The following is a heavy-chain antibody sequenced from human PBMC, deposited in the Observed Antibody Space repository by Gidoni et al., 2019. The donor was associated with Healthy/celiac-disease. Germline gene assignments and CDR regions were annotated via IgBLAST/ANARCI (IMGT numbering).Heavy chain of an antibody. D-gene: IGHD1-26*01. CDR1: AGTFSTYA. CDR3: AGGYYERTVVNGY. V-gene: IGHV1-69*04. J-gene: IGHJ4*02. Sequence: QVQRVQSGAEVKKPGSSVKLSFKASAGTFSTYAISWVRQAPGQGLEWMGRIIPTLGIANYAQKFQRRVTITADKSTSTAYMELSSLRAEDTAVYYCAGGYYERTVVNGYWGQGTLVTVSS. CDR2: IIPTLGIA.